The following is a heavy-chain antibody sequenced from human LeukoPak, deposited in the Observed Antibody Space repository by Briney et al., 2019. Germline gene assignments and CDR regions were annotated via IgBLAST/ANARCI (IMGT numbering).Heavy chain of an antibody. D-gene: IGHD2-2*01. CDR3: ARGRDCSSTSCYLVDY. V-gene: IGHV3-20*04. CDR1: GFTFDDYG. J-gene: IGHJ4*02. CDR2: INWNGGST. Sequence: PGGSLRLSCAASGFTFDDYGMSWVRQAPGKGLEWVSGINWNGGSTGYADSVKGRFTISRDNAKNSLYLQMNSLRAEDTAVYYCARGRDCSSTSCYLVDYWGQGTLVTVSS.